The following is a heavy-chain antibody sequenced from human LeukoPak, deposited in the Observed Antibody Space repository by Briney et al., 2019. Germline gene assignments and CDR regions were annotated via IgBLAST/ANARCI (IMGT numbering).Heavy chain of an antibody. CDR2: IKQDGSEK. Sequence: PGGSLRLSCAASGFTFSSYWMSWVRQAPGEGLEWVANIKQDGSEKYYVDSVKGRFTISRDNAKNSLYLQMNSLRAEDTAVYYCARDRGGIAARPGAFDIWGQGTMVTVSS. CDR3: ARDRGGIAARPGAFDI. V-gene: IGHV3-7*01. D-gene: IGHD6-6*01. J-gene: IGHJ3*02. CDR1: GFTFSSYW.